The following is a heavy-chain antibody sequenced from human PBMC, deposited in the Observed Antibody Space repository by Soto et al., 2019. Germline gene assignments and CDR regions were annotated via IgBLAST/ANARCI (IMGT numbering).Heavy chain of an antibody. CDR2: ISAYNGNT. V-gene: IGHV1-18*01. J-gene: IGHJ4*02. D-gene: IGHD6-13*01. Sequence: QVQLVQSGAEVKQPGASVKVSCKSSGYTLTSYGISWVRQAPGQVLEWMGWISAYNGNTNYAQKLQVRVTMNTDTAMSTGYMELRSLRPDDTAVYCCARDTPQLAAFDYWGQGTLVAVSS. CDR3: ARDTPQLAAFDY. CDR1: GYTLTSYG.